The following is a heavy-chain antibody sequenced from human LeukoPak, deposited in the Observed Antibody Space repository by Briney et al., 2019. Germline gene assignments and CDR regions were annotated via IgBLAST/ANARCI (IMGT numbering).Heavy chain of an antibody. J-gene: IGHJ4*02. V-gene: IGHV3-23*01. CDR2: IGSGGST. Sequence: GGSLRLPSAASGFTFSNYAMSWVRQAPGKGLEWVSAIGSGGSTYYADTVKGRFTISRDNSKNTLYLQMNSLRAEDTAIYYCASEFIVGTTAYWGQGTLVTVSS. CDR1: GFTFSNYA. D-gene: IGHD1-26*01. CDR3: ASEFIVGTTAY.